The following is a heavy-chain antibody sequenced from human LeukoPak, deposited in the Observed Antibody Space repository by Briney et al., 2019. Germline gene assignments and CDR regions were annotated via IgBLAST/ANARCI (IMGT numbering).Heavy chain of an antibody. CDR1: GFTFDDYG. CDR2: INWNGGST. J-gene: IGHJ3*02. V-gene: IGHV3-20*01. D-gene: IGHD3-10*01. CDR3: ARVIDYGSGEDAFDI. Sequence: SGGSLRLSCAASGFTFDDYGMSWVRQAPGKGLEWVSGINWNGGSTGYADSVKGRFTISRDNAKNSLYLQMNSLRAEDTALYHCARVIDYGSGEDAFDIWGQGTMVTVSS.